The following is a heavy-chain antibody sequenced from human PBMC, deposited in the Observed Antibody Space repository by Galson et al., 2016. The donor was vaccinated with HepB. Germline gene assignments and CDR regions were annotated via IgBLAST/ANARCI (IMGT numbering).Heavy chain of an antibody. V-gene: IGHV3-23*01. CDR1: GFSFSTYA. CDR3: VRRPGPLDY. Sequence: SLRLSCAASGFSFSTYAMSWVRQAPGKGLEWVAGINGRGDDTNYADSVKGRFTISRDNSKNTLFLQMNYLRGDDTALYYWVRRPGPLDYWGQGTLVTVSS. J-gene: IGHJ4*02. CDR2: INGRGDDT. D-gene: IGHD3-10*01.